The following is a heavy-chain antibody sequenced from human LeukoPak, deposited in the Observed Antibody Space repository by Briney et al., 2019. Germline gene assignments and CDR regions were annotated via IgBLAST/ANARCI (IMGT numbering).Heavy chain of an antibody. CDR3: ARVYSNSWYSGYLYMDV. CDR1: GFTFSSYN. Sequence: GGSLRLSCAASGFTFSSYNMKWVRQAPGKGLEWVSSISYRSSDIEYADSVKGRFTVSRDNAKKSLYLQMSSLRAEDTAVYYCARVYSNSWYSGYLYMDVWGKGTTVTVSS. J-gene: IGHJ6*03. V-gene: IGHV3-21*01. D-gene: IGHD6-13*01. CDR2: ISYRSSDI.